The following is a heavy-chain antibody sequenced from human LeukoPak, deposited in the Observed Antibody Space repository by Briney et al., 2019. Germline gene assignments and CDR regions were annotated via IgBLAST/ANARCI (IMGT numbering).Heavy chain of an antibody. D-gene: IGHD1-26*01. V-gene: IGHV5-51*01. CDR2: IYPGDSDT. Sequence: GESLKISCKGSGYSFTSYWIGWVRQMPGKGLEWMGIIYPGDSDTRYSPSFQGQVTISADKSISTAYLQWSSLKASDTAMYYCARHVGAITTPYYYYYMDVWGKGTTVTVSS. CDR3: ARHVGAITTPYYYYYMDV. J-gene: IGHJ6*03. CDR1: GYSFTSYW.